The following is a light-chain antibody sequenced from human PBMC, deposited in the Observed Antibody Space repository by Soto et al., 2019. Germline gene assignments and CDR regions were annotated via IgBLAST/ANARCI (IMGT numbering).Light chain of an antibody. CDR3: QQYGSSPWT. J-gene: IGKJ1*01. CDR1: QSVSSSY. Sequence: EIVLTQSPGTLSLSPGERATLSCRASQSVSSSYLAWYQHKPGQAPRLLIYGASSSATGIPDRFSGSGSGTDFTLTISRLEPEDFAVYYCQQYGSSPWTFGQGTKVEIK. CDR2: GAS. V-gene: IGKV3-20*01.